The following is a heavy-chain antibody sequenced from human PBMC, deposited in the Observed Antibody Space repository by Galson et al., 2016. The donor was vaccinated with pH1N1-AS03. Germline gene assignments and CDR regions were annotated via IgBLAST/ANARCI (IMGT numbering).Heavy chain of an antibody. CDR3: VMDTTTWMRFDY. Sequence: QVQLPESGPGLVKPSETLSLTCSVSGDSVISKNYYWGWVRQPPGKGLEWIGSISFRGSSYYNPSLKSRVRISNDESNTQFSLDLNSVTAADTALYYCVMDTTTWMRFDYWGQGVLVIVSS. CDR1: GDSVISKNYY. CDR2: ISFRGSS. D-gene: IGHD1-1*01. J-gene: IGHJ4*02. V-gene: IGHV4-39*07.